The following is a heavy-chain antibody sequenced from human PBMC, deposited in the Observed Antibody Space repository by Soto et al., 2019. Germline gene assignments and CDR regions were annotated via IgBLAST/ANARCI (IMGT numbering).Heavy chain of an antibody. CDR3: AIIAAAGDFDY. CDR2: IYSGGRN. V-gene: IGHV4-4*07. CDR1: GGSISSFY. J-gene: IGHJ4*02. D-gene: IGHD6-13*01. Sequence: SETLSLTCTVSGGSISSFYWSWIRQPAGKGLEWIGRIYSGGRNNYNPSLKSRVTMSVDTSKNQFSLKLSSVTAADTAVYYCAIIAAAGDFDYWGQGTLVTVSS.